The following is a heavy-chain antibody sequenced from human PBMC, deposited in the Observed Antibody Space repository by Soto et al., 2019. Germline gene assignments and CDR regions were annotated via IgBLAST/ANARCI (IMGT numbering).Heavy chain of an antibody. CDR2: INPNSGGT. J-gene: IGHJ6*02. CDR3: ARGNWNYGSGMDV. D-gene: IGHD1-7*01. Sequence: GASVKVSCKASGYTFTGYYMHWVRQAPGQGLEWMGWINPNSGGTNYAQKFQGWVTMTRDTSISTTYMELSRLRSDDTAVYYCARGNWNYGSGMDVWGQGTTVTVSS. V-gene: IGHV1-2*04. CDR1: GYTFTGYY.